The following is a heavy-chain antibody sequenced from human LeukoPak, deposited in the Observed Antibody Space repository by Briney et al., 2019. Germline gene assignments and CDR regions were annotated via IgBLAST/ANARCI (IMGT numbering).Heavy chain of an antibody. J-gene: IGHJ4*02. CDR3: ARVGGRTTWGPTMSDSSGYYYNY. D-gene: IGHD3-22*01. CDR2: INPNSGGT. Sequence: ASVKVSCXASGYTFTGYYMHWVRQAPGQGLEWMGRINPNSGGTNCAQKFQGRVTMTRYTSISTAYMELSRLRSDDTAVYYCARVGGRTTWGPTMSDSSGYYYNYWGQGTLVTVSS. V-gene: IGHV1-2*06. CDR1: GYTFTGYY.